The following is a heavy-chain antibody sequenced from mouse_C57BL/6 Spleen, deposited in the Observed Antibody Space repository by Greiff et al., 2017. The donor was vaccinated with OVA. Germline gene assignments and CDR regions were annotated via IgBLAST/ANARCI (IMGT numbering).Heavy chain of an antibody. D-gene: IGHD4-1*01. J-gene: IGHJ2*01. CDR2: SNPYNGGT. CDR3: ARKTGHYFDY. CDR1: GYTFTDYY. Sequence: EVQLQQSGPVLVKPGASVKMSCKASGYTFTDYYMNWVKQSHGKSLEWIGVSNPYNGGTSYNQKFKGKATLTVDKSSSTAYMELNSLTSEDSAVYYCARKTGHYFDYWGQGTTLTVSS. V-gene: IGHV1-19*01.